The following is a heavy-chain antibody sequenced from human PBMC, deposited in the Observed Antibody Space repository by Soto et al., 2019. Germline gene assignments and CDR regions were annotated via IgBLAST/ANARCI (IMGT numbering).Heavy chain of an antibody. CDR2: ISAYIGNA. CDR3: ARVLGREGSGSYLPGSRAYYYYGMDV. V-gene: IGHV1-18*01. D-gene: IGHD3-10*01. Sequence: GASVKVSCKASGYTFTSYGISWVRQAPGQGLEWMGWISAYIGNANYAQKLQGRVTITADESTSTAYMELSSLRSEDTAVYYCARVLGREGSGSYLPGSRAYYYYGMDVWGQGTTVTVSS. J-gene: IGHJ6*02. CDR1: GYTFTSYG.